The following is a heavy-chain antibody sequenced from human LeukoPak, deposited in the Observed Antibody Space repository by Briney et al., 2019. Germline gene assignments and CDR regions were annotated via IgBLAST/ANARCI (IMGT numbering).Heavy chain of an antibody. V-gene: IGHV1-18*01. D-gene: IGHD1-26*01. CDR1: GYTFTSYG. Sequence: GASVKVSCKASGYTFTSYGISWVRQAPGQGLEWMGWISAYNGNTNYAQKLQGRVTMTTDTSTSTAYMELRSLRSDGTAVYYCVRAVSGSSYGDAFDIWGQGTMVTVSS. CDR2: ISAYNGNT. CDR3: VRAVSGSSYGDAFDI. J-gene: IGHJ3*02.